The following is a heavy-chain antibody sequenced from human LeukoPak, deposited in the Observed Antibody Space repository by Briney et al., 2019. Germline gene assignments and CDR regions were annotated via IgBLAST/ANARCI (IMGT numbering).Heavy chain of an antibody. V-gene: IGHV3-53*01. Sequence: PGGSLRLSCAASGFTVSSNYMSWVRQAPGKGLEWVSVIYSGGSTYYADTVKGRFTISRDNSKNTLYLQMSSLRAEDTAVYYCARYHEGRDYFDYWGQGTLVTVSS. CDR1: GFTVSSNY. CDR2: IYSGGST. CDR3: ARYHEGRDYFDY. J-gene: IGHJ4*02. D-gene: IGHD1-14*01.